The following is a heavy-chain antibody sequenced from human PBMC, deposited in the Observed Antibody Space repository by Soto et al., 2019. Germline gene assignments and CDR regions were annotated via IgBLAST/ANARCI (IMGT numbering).Heavy chain of an antibody. Sequence: HWGCIELCSAACRVSVRIYVVAGLCQNKGKGLEWVGRSRNKANSYSTDYAASVNGRFTISRDDSKNTLYLQMNSLRPEDTALYYCAKDLGGDHYYFDYWGQGTLVTVSS. CDR1: RVSVRIYV. V-gene: IGHV3-72*01. J-gene: IGHJ4*02. D-gene: IGHD2-21*02. CDR3: AKDLGGDHYYFDY. CDR2: SRNKANSYST.